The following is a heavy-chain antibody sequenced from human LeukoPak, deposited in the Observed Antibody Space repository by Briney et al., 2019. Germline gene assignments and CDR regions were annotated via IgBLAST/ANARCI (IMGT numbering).Heavy chain of an antibody. V-gene: IGHV4-30-4*01. J-gene: IGHJ6*02. CDR3: ARDLCSGGSCYYGMDV. Sequence: PSETLSLTCTVSGGSISSGDYYWSWIRQPPGKGLEWIGYIYYSGSTYYNPSLKSRVTISVDTSKNQFSLKLSSVTAVDTAVYYCARDLCSGGSCYYGMDVWGQGTTVTVSS. D-gene: IGHD2-15*01. CDR1: GGSISSGDYY. CDR2: IYYSGST.